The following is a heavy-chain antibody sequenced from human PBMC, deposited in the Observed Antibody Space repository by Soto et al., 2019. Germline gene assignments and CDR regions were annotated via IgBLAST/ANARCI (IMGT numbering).Heavy chain of an antibody. CDR3: ARDLVVGGAFDI. CDR1: GGSISSGGYY. J-gene: IGHJ3*02. CDR2: IYYSGST. D-gene: IGHD2-15*01. V-gene: IGHV4-31*03. Sequence: QVQLQESGPGLVKPSQTLSLTCTVSGGSISSGGYYWSWIRQHPGKGLEWIGYIYYSGSTYYNPSLKSRVTISVDTFNNHFSLERSSVTAADTAVYYCARDLVVGGAFDIWGQGTMVTVSS.